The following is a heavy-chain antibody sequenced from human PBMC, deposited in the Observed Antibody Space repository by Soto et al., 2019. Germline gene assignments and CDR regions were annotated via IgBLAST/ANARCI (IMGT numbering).Heavy chain of an antibody. CDR3: ARDNPDAFDI. J-gene: IGHJ3*02. CDR1: GGSISSGDYY. V-gene: IGHV4-30-4*01. CDR2: IYYSGST. Sequence: SETLSLICTVSGGSISSGDYYWSWIRQPPGKGLEWIGYIYYSGSTYYNPSLKSRVTISVDTSKNQFSLKLSSVTAADTAVYYCARDNPDAFDIWGQGTMVTVSS.